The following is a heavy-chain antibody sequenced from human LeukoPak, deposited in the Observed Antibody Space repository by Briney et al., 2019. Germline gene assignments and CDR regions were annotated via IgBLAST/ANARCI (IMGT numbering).Heavy chain of an antibody. D-gene: IGHD6-19*01. CDR3: VRGIAVVDLYFDY. J-gene: IGHJ4*02. Sequence: SETLSLTCTVSGGSISNSSCYWGWIRQPPGKGLEWIGSIFYSGSTYYNPSLKSRVTISVDTSRNQFSLKLTSVTAADTTVYYCVRGIAVVDLYFDYWGQGTLVTVSS. V-gene: IGHV4-39*02. CDR1: GGSISNSSCY. CDR2: IFYSGST.